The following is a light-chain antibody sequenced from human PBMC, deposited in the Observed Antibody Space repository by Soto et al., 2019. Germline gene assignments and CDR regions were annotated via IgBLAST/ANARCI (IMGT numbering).Light chain of an antibody. J-gene: IGKJ1*01. V-gene: IGKV3-15*01. CDR1: QSVSTN. Sequence: EVVMTQSPATLSLSPGERATLSCRASQSVSTNLVWYQQKPGQAPRLLIYGASTRATGIPARLSGGGAGREFTLTISSLQSQDFAVYYCQQYKNWPPWTFGQGTKVEIK. CDR3: QQYKNWPPWT. CDR2: GAS.